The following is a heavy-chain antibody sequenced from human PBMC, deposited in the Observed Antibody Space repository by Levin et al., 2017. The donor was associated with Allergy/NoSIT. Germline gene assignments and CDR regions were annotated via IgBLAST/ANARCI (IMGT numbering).Heavy chain of an antibody. D-gene: IGHD3-22*01. CDR1: GFTFSSYG. V-gene: IGHV3-30*18. Sequence: GESLKISCAASGFTFSSYGMHWVRQAPGKGLEWVAVISYDGSKNYYADSVKGRFTISRDNSKNTLYLQMNSLRAEDTAVYYCAKDDGVYYDSRGFFTYWGQGTLVTVSS. J-gene: IGHJ4*02. CDR3: AKDDGVYYDSRGFFTY. CDR2: ISYDGSKN.